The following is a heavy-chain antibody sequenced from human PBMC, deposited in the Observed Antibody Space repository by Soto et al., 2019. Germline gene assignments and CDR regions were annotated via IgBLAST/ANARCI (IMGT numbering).Heavy chain of an antibody. J-gene: IGHJ4*02. V-gene: IGHV2-70*01. CDR3: ARTRGGSTIFGVVISPYFFDY. D-gene: IGHD3-3*01. CDR1: GFSLTTSGLC. CDR2: IAWDDDK. Sequence: GPTLVNPTQTLTLTFTVSGFSLTTSGLCVGWIRQPPGKTLEWLALIAWDDDKYYSTSLKTRLTISKDTSKNQVVLTMTNLDPVDTAAYYCARTRGGSTIFGVVISPYFFDYWGQGTLVTVSS.